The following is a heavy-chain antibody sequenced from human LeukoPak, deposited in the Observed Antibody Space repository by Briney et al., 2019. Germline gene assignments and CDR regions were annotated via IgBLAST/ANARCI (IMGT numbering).Heavy chain of an antibody. CDR1: GFTFSSYG. D-gene: IGHD1-26*01. Sequence: PGRSLRLSCAASGFTFSSYGMPWVRQAPGKGLEWVAVISYDGSNKYYADSVKGRFTISRDNSKNTLYLQMNSLRAEDTAVYYCARQWELGGFDYWGQGTLVTVSS. J-gene: IGHJ4*02. CDR3: ARQWELGGFDY. CDR2: ISYDGSNK. V-gene: IGHV3-30*03.